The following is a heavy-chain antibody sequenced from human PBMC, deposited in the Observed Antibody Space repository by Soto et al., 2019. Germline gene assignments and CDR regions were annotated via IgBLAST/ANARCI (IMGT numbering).Heavy chain of an antibody. J-gene: IGHJ5*01. D-gene: IGHD2-2*01. CDR1: GFTFSGYG. CDR3: AKGGAGGYQMPRCFDS. CDR2: ISYYGTNE. V-gene: IGHV3-30*18. Sequence: GGSLRLSCEASGFTFSGYGMHWVRQAPGKGLEWVAVISYYGTNEYYEDSVKGRFTISRDNSKNTLYLQMNSLRIEDTAVYFCAKGGAGGYQMPRCFDSWGQGTLVTVSS.